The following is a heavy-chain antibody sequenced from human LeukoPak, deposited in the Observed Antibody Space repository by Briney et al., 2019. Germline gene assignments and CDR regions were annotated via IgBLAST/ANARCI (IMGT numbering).Heavy chain of an antibody. CDR3: ARNENSGWGYFDY. V-gene: IGHV3-23*01. D-gene: IGHD5-12*01. J-gene: IGHJ4*02. Sequence: GGSLRLSCAVSGFIFSSSAMSWVRQAPGKGLEWVSAISGGGDDTSYADSARGRFTVSRDNSKNTLYLQMNSLRAEDTAVYYCARNENSGWGYFDYWGQGALVTVSS. CDR1: GFIFSSSA. CDR2: ISGGGDDT.